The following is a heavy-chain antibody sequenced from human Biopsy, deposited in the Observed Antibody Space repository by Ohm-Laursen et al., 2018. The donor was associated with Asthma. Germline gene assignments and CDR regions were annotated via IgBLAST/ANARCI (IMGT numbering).Heavy chain of an antibody. V-gene: IGHV4-31*11. Sequence: TLSLTCAVSGGSINSGAFYWSWVRQHPGKGPEWIGYINHSGNTYYNPSLKSRVFISMETSKNQFSLKLTSVTAADSALYYCARGLAGSCTSASCYGFDSWGQGAQVTVSS. CDR3: ARGLAGSCTSASCYGFDS. CDR1: GGSINSGAFY. D-gene: IGHD2-2*01. CDR2: INHSGNT. J-gene: IGHJ5*01.